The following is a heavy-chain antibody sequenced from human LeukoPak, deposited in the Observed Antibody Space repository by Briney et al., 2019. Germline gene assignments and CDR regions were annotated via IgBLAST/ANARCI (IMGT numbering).Heavy chain of an antibody. CDR2: ITISSNTI. J-gene: IGHJ4*02. V-gene: IGHV3-48*02. D-gene: IGHD3-16*01. CDR1: GFSVSSHF. Sequence: GGSLRLSCAVSGFSVSSHFMNWVRQAPGKGLEWVSFITISSNTIFYADSVRGRFTISRDNARNSLYLQMNSLRDEDTAVYYCARDRRGGSFDYWGQGTLVTVSS. CDR3: ARDRRGGSFDY.